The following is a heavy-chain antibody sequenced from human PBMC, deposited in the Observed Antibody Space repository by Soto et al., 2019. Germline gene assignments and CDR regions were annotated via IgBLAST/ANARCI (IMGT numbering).Heavy chain of an antibody. CDR2: ISYDGINE. CDR1: GFTFTSYA. CDR3: SRDRLRLGELSLIGYFDY. Sequence: QVQLVESGGSVVQPGRSLRLSCEASGFTFTSYAMHWVRQAPGKGLEWVAVISYDGINEYYADSVKGRFTISRDNSKNSLLLQMSSLRVEDTDVYYCSRDRLRLGELSLIGYFDYWGQGTLVTVSS. V-gene: IGHV3-30*15. J-gene: IGHJ4*02. D-gene: IGHD3-16*02.